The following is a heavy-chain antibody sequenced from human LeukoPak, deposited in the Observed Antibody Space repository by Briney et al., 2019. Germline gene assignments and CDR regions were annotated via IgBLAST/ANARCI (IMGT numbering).Heavy chain of an antibody. CDR1: GYTFTSYY. V-gene: IGHV1-46*01. J-gene: IGHJ4*02. CDR2: INPSGGST. D-gene: IGHD1-26*01. CDR3: ARDSALVGATISPVDY. Sequence: ASVKVSCKASGYTFTSYYMHWVRKAPAQGLERMAIINPSGGSTSYAQKFQGRVTMTRDTSTSTVYMELSSLRSEDTAVYYCARDSALVGATISPVDYWGQGTLVTVSS.